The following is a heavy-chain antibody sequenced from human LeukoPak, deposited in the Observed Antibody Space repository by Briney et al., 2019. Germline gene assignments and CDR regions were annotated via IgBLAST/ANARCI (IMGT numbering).Heavy chain of an antibody. J-gene: IGHJ4*02. Sequence: QPGGSLRLSCAASGFTFSSYSMNWVRQAPGKGLEWVSSISSSSSYIYYADSVKGRFTISGDNAKNSLYLQMNSLRAEDTAVYYCARRLIGDSGVNYWGQGTLVTVSS. V-gene: IGHV3-21*01. D-gene: IGHD2-21*01. CDR3: ARRLIGDSGVNY. CDR1: GFTFSSYS. CDR2: ISSSSSYI.